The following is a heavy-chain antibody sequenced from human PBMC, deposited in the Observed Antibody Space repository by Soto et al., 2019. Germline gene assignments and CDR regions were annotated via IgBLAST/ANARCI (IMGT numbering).Heavy chain of an antibody. CDR3: ARDQSSGSYYNPIDY. CDR2: IWYDGSNK. J-gene: IGHJ4*02. D-gene: IGHD3-10*01. V-gene: IGHV3-33*01. Sequence: GGSLRLSCAASGFTFSSYGMHWVRQAPGKGLEWVAVIWYDGSNKYYADSVKGRFTISRDNSKNTLYLQMNSLRAEDTAVYYCARDQSSGSYYNPIDYWGQGTLVTVSS. CDR1: GFTFSSYG.